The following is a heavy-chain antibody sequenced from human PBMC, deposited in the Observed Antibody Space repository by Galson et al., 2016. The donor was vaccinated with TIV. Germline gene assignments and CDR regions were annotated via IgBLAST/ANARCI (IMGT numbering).Heavy chain of an antibody. CDR2: IFTSGGT. V-gene: IGHV4-61*09. CDR3: ARRVNSYNLVS. D-gene: IGHD5-18*01. Sequence: LSLTCSVSGASITRGAYYWSWIRQPAGKGLEWIGYIFTSGGTNDNPSLKSRVTISFDTSKNQFSLKMTSVTAADTAVYYCARRVNSYNLVSWGQGQLVTVSS. CDR1: GASITRGAYY. J-gene: IGHJ4*02.